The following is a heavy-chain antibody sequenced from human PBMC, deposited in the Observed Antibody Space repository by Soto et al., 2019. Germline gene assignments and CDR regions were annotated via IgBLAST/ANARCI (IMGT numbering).Heavy chain of an antibody. CDR2: IIPIFGTA. V-gene: IGHV1-69*13. D-gene: IGHD4-17*01. CDR3: ARASTVTTSGLYYYYYYGMDV. Sequence: VASVKVSCKASGGTFSSYAISWVRQAPGQGLEWMGGIIPIFGTANYAQKFQGRVTITADESTSTAYMELSSLRSEDTAVYYCARASTVTTSGLYYYYYYGMDVWGQGTTVTVSS. CDR1: GGTFSSYA. J-gene: IGHJ6*02.